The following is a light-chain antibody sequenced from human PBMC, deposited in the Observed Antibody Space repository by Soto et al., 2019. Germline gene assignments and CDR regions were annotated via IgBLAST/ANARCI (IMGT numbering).Light chain of an antibody. V-gene: IGLV2-8*01. CDR2: EVS. J-gene: IGLJ7*01. Sequence: QSALTQPASVSGSPGQSITISCTGTSSDGGDYKDVSWYQQHPGKAPKLMIYEVSKRPSGVPDRFSGSKSGNTASLTVSGLQAEDEADYYCNSYAGSNNWVFGGGTQLTVL. CDR1: SSDGGDYKD. CDR3: NSYAGSNNWV.